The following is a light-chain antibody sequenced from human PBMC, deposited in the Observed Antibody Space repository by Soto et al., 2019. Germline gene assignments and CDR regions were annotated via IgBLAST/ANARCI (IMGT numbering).Light chain of an antibody. Sequence: EIMMTHSPGTLSVSPGERATLSCRASQSVNSNLAWYQQKPGQAPRLLIYGASTRATGIPASFIGNGSGTEFTLTASSLQPEDFAVYYCQQYNNWPFTFGPGTKVDIK. J-gene: IGKJ3*01. CDR1: QSVNSN. V-gene: IGKV3-15*01. CDR3: QQYNNWPFT. CDR2: GAS.